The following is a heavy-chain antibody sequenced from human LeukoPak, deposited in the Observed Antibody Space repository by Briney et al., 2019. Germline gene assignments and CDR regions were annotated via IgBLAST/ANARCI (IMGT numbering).Heavy chain of an antibody. CDR2: INQDGSIQ. J-gene: IGHJ4*02. CDR3: SRSLDY. Sequence: GGSLRLSCAASGFPFSDYWMDWVRQAPGKGMEWVANINQDGSIQYYADSVRGRFIISRNNAKNSQYLQMYSLRAEDAAMYFCSRSLDYLGQGALVTVSS. V-gene: IGHV3-7*01. CDR1: GFPFSDYW.